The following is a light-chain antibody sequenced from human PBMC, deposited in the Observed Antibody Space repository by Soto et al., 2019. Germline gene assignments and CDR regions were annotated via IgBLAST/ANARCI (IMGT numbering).Light chain of an antibody. CDR3: ASYTSSGTLM. V-gene: IGLV2-14*03. Sequence: QSVLTQPASVSGSPGQSVTISCTGTSSDVGGHDYVSWYQQHPGDAPKLMIYQVTKWPSGVSHRFSGSKSGNTASLTISGLQPDDEAEYYCASYTSSGTLMFGGGTKLTVL. J-gene: IGLJ3*02. CDR2: QVT. CDR1: SSDVGGHDY.